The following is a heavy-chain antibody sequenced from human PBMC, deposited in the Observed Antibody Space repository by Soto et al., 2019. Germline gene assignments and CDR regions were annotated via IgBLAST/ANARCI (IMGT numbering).Heavy chain of an antibody. Sequence: EVQLLESGGGLVQPGGSLRLSCVASGFTFSSYAMSWVRQAPGKGLEWVAAISASGGATLYADSVKGRLTISRDNPKNTLYLQMNSLRAEDTAVYYCAKEVEGGNYYRGAFDYWGQGTLVTVSS. CDR2: ISASGGAT. D-gene: IGHD1-26*01. CDR3: AKEVEGGNYYRGAFDY. CDR1: GFTFSSYA. J-gene: IGHJ4*02. V-gene: IGHV3-23*01.